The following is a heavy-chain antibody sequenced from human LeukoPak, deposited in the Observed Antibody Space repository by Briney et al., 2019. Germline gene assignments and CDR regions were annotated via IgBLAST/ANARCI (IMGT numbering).Heavy chain of an antibody. CDR1: GFTFSSYE. CDR3: ARGSGSGFRDY. Sequence: PGGSLILSCAASGFTFSSYEMTWVRQAPGKGLDWVPYSSSSGSTIYYAGSVKGRFTISRDNAKNSLYLQMNNLRAEDTAVYYCARGSGSGFRDYWGPGTLVTVSS. D-gene: IGHD3-10*01. J-gene: IGHJ4*02. CDR2: SSSSGSTI. V-gene: IGHV3-48*03.